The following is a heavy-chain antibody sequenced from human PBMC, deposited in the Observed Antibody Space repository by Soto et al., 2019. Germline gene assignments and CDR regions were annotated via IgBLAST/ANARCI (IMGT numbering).Heavy chain of an antibody. CDR2: IYYSGST. V-gene: IGHV4-59*01. CDR1: GGSISSYY. J-gene: IGHJ4*02. D-gene: IGHD2-21*01. Sequence: QVQLQESGPGLVKPSETLSLTCTVSGGSISSYYWSWIRQPPGQGLEWIGYIYYSGSTNYNHSLRSRVTISVDTSKNQFSLKLSSVTAADTAVYYCARAQGTAWSWFDDWGQGTLVTVSS. CDR3: ARAQGTAWSWFDD.